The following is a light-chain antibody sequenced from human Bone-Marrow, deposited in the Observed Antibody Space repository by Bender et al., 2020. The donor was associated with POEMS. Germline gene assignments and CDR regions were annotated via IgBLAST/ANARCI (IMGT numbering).Light chain of an antibody. Sequence: QSALTQPASVSGSPGQSITVSCTGTSSDVGGFHYVSWYQQHPGKAPKLIISEVSNRPSGVSGRFSGSKSGSTASLTISGLQAEDEADYYCSSYDATTTLFVFGPGTKVSVL. V-gene: IGLV2-14*01. CDR2: EVS. CDR3: SSYDATTTLFV. J-gene: IGLJ1*01. CDR1: SSDVGGFHY.